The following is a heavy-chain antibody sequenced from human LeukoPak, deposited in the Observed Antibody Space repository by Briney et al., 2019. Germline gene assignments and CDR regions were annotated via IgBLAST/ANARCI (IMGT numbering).Heavy chain of an antibody. CDR3: ARLGGGGYSIDY. V-gene: IGHV4-59*08. CDR1: GGSISSYY. Sequence: SETLSLTCTVSGGSISSYYWSWIRQPPGEGLEWIGYIYYSGSTNYNPSLKSRVTMSVDTSRNQFSLSLSSVTAADTAVYYCARLGGGGYSIDYWGQGTLVTVSS. J-gene: IGHJ4*02. D-gene: IGHD2-21*01. CDR2: IYYSGST.